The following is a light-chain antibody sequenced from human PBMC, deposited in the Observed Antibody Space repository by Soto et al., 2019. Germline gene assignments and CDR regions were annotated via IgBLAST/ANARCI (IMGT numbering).Light chain of an antibody. CDR1: QDITNF. V-gene: IGKV1-27*01. CDR2: GAS. Sequence: DIQMTQSPSSLSASVGDRVTITCRASQDITNFVAWYQQKPGKVPKLLIYGASALRSGVPSRFSGSGSGSDFTLTISSLQPEDVATYFCQKYNSAPRTFGKGTKVDIK. J-gene: IGKJ1*01. CDR3: QKYNSAPRT.